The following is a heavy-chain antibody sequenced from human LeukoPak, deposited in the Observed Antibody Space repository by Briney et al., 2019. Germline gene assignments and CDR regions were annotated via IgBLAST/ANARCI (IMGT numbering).Heavy chain of an antibody. CDR2: ISGSGTT. CDR1: GFTFSSYS. D-gene: IGHD6-19*01. J-gene: IGHJ3*02. Sequence: GGSLRLSCAASGFTFSSYSMNWVRQAPGKGLEWVSSISGSGTTYYADSVKGRFTISRDNSMNTLYLQMDSLRAEDTAVYHCAKDRRKIAVAGSDDAFHIWGQGTMVTVSS. V-gene: IGHV3-23*01. CDR3: AKDRRKIAVAGSDDAFHI.